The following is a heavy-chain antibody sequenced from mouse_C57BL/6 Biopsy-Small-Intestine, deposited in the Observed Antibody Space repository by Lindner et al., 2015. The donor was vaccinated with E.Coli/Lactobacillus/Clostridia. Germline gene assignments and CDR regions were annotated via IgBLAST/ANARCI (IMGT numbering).Heavy chain of an antibody. CDR2: VDPNYGST. J-gene: IGHJ3*01. V-gene: IGHV1-39*01. CDR1: GYSFTAYN. Sequence: VQLQESGAELVKPGAAVKISCKVSGYSFTAYNISWVKQSLGESLEWIGNVDPNYGSTSYNQKFKGKATLTVDKSSSTAYMQLNSLASEDSAVYFCARSELFAYWGQGTLVTVSA. CDR3: ARSELFAY.